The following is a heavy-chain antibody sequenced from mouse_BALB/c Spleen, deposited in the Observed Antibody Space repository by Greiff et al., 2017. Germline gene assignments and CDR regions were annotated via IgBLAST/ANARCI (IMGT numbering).Heavy chain of an antibody. Sequence: QVQLKESGAELVRPGSSVKISCKASGYAFSSYWMNWVKQRPGQGLEWIGQIYPGDGDTNYNGKFKGKATLTADKSSSTAYMQLSSLTSEDSAVYFCARWGILPYGYFDYWGQGTTLTVSS. CDR1: GYAFSSYW. J-gene: IGHJ2*01. V-gene: IGHV1-80*01. D-gene: IGHD6-5*01. CDR2: IYPGDGDT. CDR3: ARWGILPYGYFDY.